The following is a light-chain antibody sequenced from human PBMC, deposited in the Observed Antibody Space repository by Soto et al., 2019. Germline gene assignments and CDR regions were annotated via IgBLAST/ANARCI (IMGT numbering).Light chain of an antibody. CDR3: QQSYIPPFT. J-gene: IGKJ3*01. CDR1: QTISTY. V-gene: IGKV1-39*01. Sequence: DLQMTQSPSALSASVGDRVTITCRASQTISTYLNWYHQKPGKAPKLLIYGASNLESGVPSRFSGGGSGTDFTLTISSLQPEDFATYFCQQSYIPPFTFGPGTKVDI. CDR2: GAS.